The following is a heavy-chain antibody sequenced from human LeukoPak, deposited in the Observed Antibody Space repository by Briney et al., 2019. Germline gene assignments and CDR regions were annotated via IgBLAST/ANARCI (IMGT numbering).Heavy chain of an antibody. Sequence: GGSLRLSCAASGFTFSDFYMSWIRQAPGKGLEWVSYISSSGSTTYYADSVKGRFTSSRDNAKNSLYLQMNSLRAEDTAVYSCARVRVREFYGMDVWGQGTTVTVSS. D-gene: IGHD3-10*01. CDR3: ARVRVREFYGMDV. CDR2: ISSSGSTT. V-gene: IGHV3-11*04. J-gene: IGHJ6*02. CDR1: GFTFSDFY.